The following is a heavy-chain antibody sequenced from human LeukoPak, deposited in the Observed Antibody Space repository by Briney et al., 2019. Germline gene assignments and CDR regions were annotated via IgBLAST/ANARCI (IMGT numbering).Heavy chain of an antibody. D-gene: IGHD2-21*02. CDR2: IYYSGST. Sequence: PSETLSLTCTVSGGSISSSSYYWGWIRQPPGKGLEWIGSIYYSGSTYYNPSLKSRVTISVDTSKNQFSLKLSSVTAADTAGYYCARGIVVVTAIYDYWGQGTLVTVSS. CDR1: GGSISSSSYY. V-gene: IGHV4-39*07. J-gene: IGHJ4*02. CDR3: ARGIVVVTAIYDY.